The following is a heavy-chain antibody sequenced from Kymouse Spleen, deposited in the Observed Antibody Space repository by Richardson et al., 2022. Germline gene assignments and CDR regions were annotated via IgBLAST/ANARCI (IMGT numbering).Heavy chain of an antibody. CDR3: ARGVTIFGVVPQYYFDY. D-gene: IGHD3-3*01. Sequence: EVQLVESGGGLVQPGGSLRLSCAASGFTFSSYWMHWVRQAPGKGLVWVSRINSDGSSTSYADSVKGRFTISRDNAKNTLYLQMNSLRAEDTAVYYCARGVTIFGVVPQYYFDYWGQGTLVTVSS. J-gene: IGHJ4*02. CDR2: INSDGSST. CDR1: GFTFSSYW. V-gene: IGHV3-74*01.